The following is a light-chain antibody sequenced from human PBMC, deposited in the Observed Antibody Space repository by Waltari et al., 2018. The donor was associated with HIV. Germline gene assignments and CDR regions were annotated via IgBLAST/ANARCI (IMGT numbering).Light chain of an antibody. J-gene: IGLJ2*01. CDR3: QSYDSSIVV. CDR2: EDN. CDR1: SGSIASNY. V-gene: IGLV6-57*04. Sequence: NFMLTQPHSESESPGKTVTISCTRSSGSIASNYVQWYQQRPGSAPPTVIYEDNQRPSGVPDRFSGSIDSSSNSASLTISGLKTEDEADYSCQSYDSSIVVFGGGTKLTVL.